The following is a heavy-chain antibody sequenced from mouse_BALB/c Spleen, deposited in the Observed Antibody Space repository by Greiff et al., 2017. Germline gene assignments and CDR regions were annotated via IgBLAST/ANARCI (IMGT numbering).Heavy chain of an antibody. CDR1: GYTFTSYV. CDR2: INPYNDGT. D-gene: IGHD2-14*01. Sequence: EVQLQQSGPELVKPGASVKMSCKASGYTFTSYVMHWVKQKPGQGLEWIGYINPYNDGTKYNEKFKGKATLTSDKSSSTAYMELSSLTSEDSAVYYCARHRYDGYWYFDVWGAGTTVTVSS. J-gene: IGHJ1*01. CDR3: ARHRYDGYWYFDV. V-gene: IGHV1-14*01.